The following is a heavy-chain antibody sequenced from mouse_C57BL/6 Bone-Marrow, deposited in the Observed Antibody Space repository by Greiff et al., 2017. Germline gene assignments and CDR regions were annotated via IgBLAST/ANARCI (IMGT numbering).Heavy chain of an antibody. CDR3: VREGYDCTVNYFDY. J-gene: IGHJ2*01. Sequence: EVQLVESGGGLVQPKGSLKLSCAASGFTFNTYAMHWVRQAPGKGLEWVARIRSKSSNYATYSADSVKDRFTISRDDSQSMLYLQMNNLKTEDTAMYYCVREGYDCTVNYFDYWGQGTTLTVSS. CDR1: GFTFNTYA. D-gene: IGHD2-4*01. CDR2: IRSKSSNYAT. V-gene: IGHV10-3*01.